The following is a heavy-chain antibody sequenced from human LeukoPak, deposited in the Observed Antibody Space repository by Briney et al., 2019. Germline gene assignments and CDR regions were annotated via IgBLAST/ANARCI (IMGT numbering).Heavy chain of an antibody. V-gene: IGHV3-23*01. D-gene: IGHD3-10*01. CDR1: GFTLSSYA. Sequence: GASLRLSCAASGFTLSSYAMSWVRQAPGKGLEWVLAISGSGGSTYYADSVKGRFTISRDNSKNTLYLQMNSLRAEDTAVYYCAKGGAYGPGCYFDYWGQGTLVTVSS. CDR2: ISGSGGST. CDR3: AKGGAYGPGCYFDY. J-gene: IGHJ4*02.